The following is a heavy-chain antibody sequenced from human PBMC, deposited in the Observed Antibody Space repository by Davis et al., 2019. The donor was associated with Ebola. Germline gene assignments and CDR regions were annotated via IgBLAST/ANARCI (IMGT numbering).Heavy chain of an antibody. V-gene: IGHV3-74*01. CDR1: GFRFSAYW. Sequence: GESLKISCAASGFRFSAYWIYWVRQEPGKGPVWVSRINSDGTKTIYADSVKGRFTTSRDNAENKLYLQMNSLRAEDTAVYYCAREIVGMTIVTWYYYQGMDVWGQGSTVTVSS. CDR3: AREIVGMTIVTWYYYQGMDV. CDR2: INSDGTKT. J-gene: IGHJ6*02. D-gene: IGHD1-26*01.